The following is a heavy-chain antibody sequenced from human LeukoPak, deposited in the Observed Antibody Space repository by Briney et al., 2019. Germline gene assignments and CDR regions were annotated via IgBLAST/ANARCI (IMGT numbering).Heavy chain of an antibody. CDR1: GYTFTSYG. J-gene: IGHJ3*01. D-gene: IGHD1-7*01. CDR3: ARHRVGTALPGTPCGAFDL. CDR2: ISAYNGDT. Sequence: GASVKVSCKASGYTFTSYGITWVRQAPGQGLEWMGWISAYNGDTNYPQKLQGRVTMTTDTSTSTAYIERRSLRCEDTGVYYLARHRVGTALPGTPCGAFDLWGQGTTVTVS. V-gene: IGHV1-18*01.